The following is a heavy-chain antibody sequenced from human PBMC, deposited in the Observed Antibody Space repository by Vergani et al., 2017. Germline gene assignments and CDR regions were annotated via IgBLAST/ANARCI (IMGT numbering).Heavy chain of an antibody. V-gene: IGHV2-5*04. CDR2: IYWNDDQ. CDR1: GFSLNTRGVS. J-gene: IGHJ6*03. D-gene: IGHD1-7*01. Sequence: QITLKESGPTLVKPTQTLTLTCTFSGFSLNTRGVSVAWIRQPPGNALDWLALIYWNDDQHYSPSLNNRVTITKDTSKNQVVLTMTNMDYVDTGTYYCVDMKTECGTTGCFYPCDYYYYMYVWGKGTTVTVAS. CDR3: VDMKTECGTTGCFYPCDYYYYMYV.